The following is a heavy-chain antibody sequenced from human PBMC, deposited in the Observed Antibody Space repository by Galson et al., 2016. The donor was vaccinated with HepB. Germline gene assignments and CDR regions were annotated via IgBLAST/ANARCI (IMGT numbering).Heavy chain of an antibody. CDR2: ISYDGSNK. Sequence: SLRLSCAASGFRFSSYAMHWVRQAPGKGLEWVAVISYDGSNKYYTDSVKGRFTISRDSSKKTVYLQMNSLRSKDTAVYYCARSAAGRTATTTLAWGQGILVTVSS. CDR1: GFRFSSYA. CDR3: ARSAAGRTATTTLA. J-gene: IGHJ5*02. D-gene: IGHD4-17*01. V-gene: IGHV3-30*03.